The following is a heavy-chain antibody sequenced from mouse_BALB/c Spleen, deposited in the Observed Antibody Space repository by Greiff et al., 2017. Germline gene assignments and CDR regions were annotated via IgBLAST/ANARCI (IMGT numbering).Heavy chain of an antibody. Sequence: EVQLQQSGGGLVKPGGSLKLSCAASGFTFSSYAMSLVRQSPEKRLEWVAEISSGGSYTYYPDTVTGRFTISRDNAKNTLYLEMSSLRSEDTAMYYCARDEMDYWGQGTSVTVSS. CDR2: ISSGGSYT. CDR3: ARDEMDY. CDR1: GFTFSSYA. V-gene: IGHV5-9-4*01. J-gene: IGHJ4*01.